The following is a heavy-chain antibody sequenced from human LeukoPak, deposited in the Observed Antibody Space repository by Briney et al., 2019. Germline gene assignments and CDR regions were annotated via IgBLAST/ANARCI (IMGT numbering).Heavy chain of an antibody. Sequence: PSETLSLTCTASGGSISNNSYYWGWLRQPPGKGLEWIGTIYYSGTTYYNPSLKSRVTISVDTSKNQFSLKLSSVTAADTAVYYCARRGGGGWVYYMDVWGKGTTVTVSS. J-gene: IGHJ6*03. D-gene: IGHD6-19*01. CDR3: ARRGGGGWVYYMDV. CDR1: GGSISNNSYY. V-gene: IGHV4-39*01. CDR2: IYYSGTT.